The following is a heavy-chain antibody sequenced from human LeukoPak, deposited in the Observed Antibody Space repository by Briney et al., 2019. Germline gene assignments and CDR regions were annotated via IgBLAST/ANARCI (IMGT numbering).Heavy chain of an antibody. CDR3: ARGGRLSKYSSGWYPADY. D-gene: IGHD6-19*01. V-gene: IGHV1-3*03. CDR2: INAGNGNT. Sequence: ASVKVSCKASGYTFTGYYMHWVRQAPGQRLKWMGWINAGNGNTKYSQEFQGRVTITRDTSASTAYMELSSLRSEDMAVYYCARGGRLSKYSSGWYPADYWGQGTLVTVSS. CDR1: GYTFTGYY. J-gene: IGHJ4*02.